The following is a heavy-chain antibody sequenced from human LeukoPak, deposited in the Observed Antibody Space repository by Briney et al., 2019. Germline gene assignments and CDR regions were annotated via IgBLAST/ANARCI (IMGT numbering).Heavy chain of an antibody. CDR1: GFTFSTYG. V-gene: IGHV3-30*02. Sequence: GGSLRLSCAASGFTFSTYGMHWVRQAPGKGLEWVAFIQNDEIDKFYADSVKGRFTISRDNAKNSLYLQMNSLRAEDTALYYCAKSGSDGRGLMRDSSGYYFDYWGQGTLVTVSS. D-gene: IGHD3-22*01. CDR3: AKSGSDGRGLMRDSSGYYFDY. CDR2: IQNDEIDK. J-gene: IGHJ4*02.